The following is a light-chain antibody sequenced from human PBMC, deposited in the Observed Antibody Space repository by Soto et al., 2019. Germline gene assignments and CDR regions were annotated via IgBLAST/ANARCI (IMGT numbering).Light chain of an antibody. CDR1: SSDVGGYNY. V-gene: IGLV2-14*01. Sequence: QSALTQPASVSGSPGQSFTISCTGTSSDVGGYNYVSWYQQHPGKAPKLMIYEVSNRPSGVSNRFSGSKSGNTASLTISGLQAEDEADYYCSSYTSSSTPFYGFGTGTKLTVL. J-gene: IGLJ1*01. CDR2: EVS. CDR3: SSYTSSSTPFYG.